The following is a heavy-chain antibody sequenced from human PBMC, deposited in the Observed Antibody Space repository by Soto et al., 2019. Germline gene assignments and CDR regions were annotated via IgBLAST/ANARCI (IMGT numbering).Heavy chain of an antibody. V-gene: IGHV3-48*02. J-gene: IGHJ4*02. CDR1: GFTFSSYS. CDR2: ISSSSSTI. CDR3: ARDLDYYDSSGYYRTHFDY. Sequence: GGSLRLSCAASGFTFSSYSMNWVRQAPGKGLEWVSYISSSSSTIYYADSVKGRFTISRDNAKNSLYLQMNSLRDEDTAVYYCARDLDYYDSSGYYRTHFDYWGQGTLVTVSS. D-gene: IGHD3-22*01.